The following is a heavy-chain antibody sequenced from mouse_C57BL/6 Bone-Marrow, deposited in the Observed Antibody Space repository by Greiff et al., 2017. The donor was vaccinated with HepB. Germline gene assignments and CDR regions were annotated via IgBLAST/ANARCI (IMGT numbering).Heavy chain of an antibody. V-gene: IGHV1-59*01. J-gene: IGHJ3*01. D-gene: IGHD2-4*01. CDR3: ARYDYDWASWFAY. CDR2: IDPSDSYT. Sequence: QVQLKQSGAELVRPGTSVKLSCKASGYTFTSYWMHWVKQRPGQGLEWIGVIDPSDSYTNYNQKFKGKATLTVDTSSSTAYMQLSSLTSEDSAVYYCARYDYDWASWFAYWGQGTLVTVSA. CDR1: GYTFTSYW.